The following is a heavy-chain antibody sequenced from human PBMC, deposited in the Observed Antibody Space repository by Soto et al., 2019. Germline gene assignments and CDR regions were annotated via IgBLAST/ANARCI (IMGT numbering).Heavy chain of an antibody. D-gene: IGHD3-22*01. CDR3: ARGGSGYVWFNEF. J-gene: IGHJ4*02. Sequence: QEQLVQSGAEVKKPGSSVKVSCKASGGIFSSYAISWVRQAPGQGLEWMGGIIPIFGTANYAQKFQGRLTITADESMNTAYMDLSSLKSEDTAIYYCARGGSGYVWFNEFWGQGTLVTVSS. CDR1: GGIFSSYA. V-gene: IGHV1-69*01. CDR2: IIPIFGTA.